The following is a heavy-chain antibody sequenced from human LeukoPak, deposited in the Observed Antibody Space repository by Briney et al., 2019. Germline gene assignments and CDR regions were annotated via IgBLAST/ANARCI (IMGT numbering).Heavy chain of an antibody. J-gene: IGHJ4*02. CDR1: GGSISSYY. CDR2: IYSSGST. V-gene: IGHV4-4*07. Sequence: NASETLPLTCTVSGGSISSYYWSWIRQPAGKGLEWIGLIYSSGSTLFNPSLKSRVAMSVDLTKNQLSLKLTSVTAADTAMYYCARKDGDYWGRGTLVTVSS. CDR3: ARKDGDY.